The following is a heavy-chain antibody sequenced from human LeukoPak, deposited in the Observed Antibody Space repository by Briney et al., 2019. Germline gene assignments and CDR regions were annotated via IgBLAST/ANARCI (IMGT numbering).Heavy chain of an antibody. CDR3: ATGSFSAGRFDY. D-gene: IGHD6-13*01. J-gene: IGHJ4*02. V-gene: IGHV1-2*02. CDR2: INPNSGGT. CDR1: GYTFTGYY. Sequence: EASVKVSCKASGYTFTGYYMHWVRQAPGQGLEWMGWINPNSGGTNYAQKFQGRVTMTEDTSTDTAYMELSSLRSEDTAVYYCATGSFSAGRFDYWGQGTLVTVSS.